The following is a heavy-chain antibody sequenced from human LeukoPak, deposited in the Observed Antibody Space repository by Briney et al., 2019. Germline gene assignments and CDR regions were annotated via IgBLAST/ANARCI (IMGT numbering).Heavy chain of an antibody. CDR3: ARGTLFNRPDAFDI. V-gene: IGHV4-38-2*02. Sequence: PSETLSLTCSVSGGSIRSSFYWGWIRQPPGKGLEWIASISGSISYSDTYYNPSLKSRVTISVDSSKNQFSLKLSSVTAADTAVYYCARGTLFNRPDAFDIWGQGTMVTVSS. J-gene: IGHJ3*02. CDR1: GGSIRSSFY. CDR2: ISGSISYSDT. D-gene: IGHD1-1*01.